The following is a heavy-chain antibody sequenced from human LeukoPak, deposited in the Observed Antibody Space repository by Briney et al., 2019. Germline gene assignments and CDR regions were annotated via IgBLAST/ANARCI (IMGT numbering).Heavy chain of an antibody. J-gene: IGHJ4*02. CDR2: ITSSSNSI. CDR1: GFSFITYN. V-gene: IGHV3-48*02. CDR3: AKGSAAARPYYFDY. Sequence: PGGSLRLSCAASGFSFITYNMNWVRQAPGKGLEWVSSITSSSNSIYYEDSVKGRFTISRDNAKSSLYLQMNSLRDEDTAVYYCAKGSAAARPYYFDYWGQGTLVTVSS. D-gene: IGHD6-6*01.